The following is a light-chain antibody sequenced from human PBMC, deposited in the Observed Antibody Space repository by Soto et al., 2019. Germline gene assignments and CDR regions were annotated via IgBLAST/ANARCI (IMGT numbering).Light chain of an antibody. CDR3: CSYARSYTDV. Sequence: QSALTQPRAVSGSPGQSVTISCTGTSSDLGGYNYVSWYQQHPGKAPKLMIFDVSKRPSGVPDRFSGSKSGNTASLTISGLQPEDEADYYCCSYARSYTDVFGTGTKLTVL. J-gene: IGLJ1*01. CDR2: DVS. CDR1: SSDLGGYNY. V-gene: IGLV2-11*01.